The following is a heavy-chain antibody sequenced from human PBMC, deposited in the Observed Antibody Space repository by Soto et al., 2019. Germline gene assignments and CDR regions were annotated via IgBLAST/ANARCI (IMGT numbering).Heavy chain of an antibody. CDR3: ASWDGYNKYFFG. CDR2: MSGSGGHI. CDR1: GFSFNFYV. V-gene: IGHV3-23*01. J-gene: IGHJ4*02. Sequence: HPGGSLRLSCAASGFSFNFYVMTGVRQAPGKGLEWVSGMSGSGGHIYYADSVKGRFTVSRDNSNSTLYLQMNSLRAEDTAVYYCASWDGYNKYFFGWGQGTLVTVSS. D-gene: IGHD4-4*01.